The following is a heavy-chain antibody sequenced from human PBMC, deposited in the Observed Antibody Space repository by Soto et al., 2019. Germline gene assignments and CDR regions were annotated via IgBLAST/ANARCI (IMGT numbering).Heavy chain of an antibody. D-gene: IGHD2-15*01. V-gene: IGHV3-15*01. CDR1: GFTFSNAW. J-gene: IGHJ6*02. CDR3: TTGGFYTPYYYVMDV. Sequence: PGGSLRLSCAASGFTFSNAWMSWVRQAPGKGLEWVGRIKSKTDGGTTDYAAPVKGRFTISRDDSKNTLYLQMNSLKTEDTAVYYCTTGGFYTPYYYVMDVWGQATTVTFSS. CDR2: IKSKTDGGTT.